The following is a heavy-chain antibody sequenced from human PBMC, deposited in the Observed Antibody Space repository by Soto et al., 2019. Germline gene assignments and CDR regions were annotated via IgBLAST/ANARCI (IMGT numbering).Heavy chain of an antibody. Sequence: QVQLVQSGAEVKKPGASVKVACKASGYTFASYAISWMRQAPGQGLEWMGWISPYNGNTNYAQKLQGRVTMTTDTSKSTAYMALRSLRSDDTAVYYCARDPAAPDYWGQGTLVTVSS. CDR2: ISPYNGNT. CDR1: GYTFASYA. D-gene: IGHD6-6*01. CDR3: ARDPAAPDY. J-gene: IGHJ4*02. V-gene: IGHV1-18*01.